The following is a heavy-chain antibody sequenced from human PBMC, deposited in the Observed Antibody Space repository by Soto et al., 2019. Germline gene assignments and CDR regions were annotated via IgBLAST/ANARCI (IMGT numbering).Heavy chain of an antibody. CDR3: TRGLLGVRAFDI. D-gene: IGHD3-16*01. J-gene: IGHJ3*02. CDR2: IRSKASGGTA. CDR1: GFTFGDYA. Sequence: EVQLVESGGDLVQPGRSLRLSCTTSGFTFGDYAVSWVRPAPGKGLEWVSFIRSKASGGTAEYAASVRGRFTISRDDSKSIAYLQMNSLKTADTTVYYCTRGLLGVRAFDIWGQGTMVTVSS. V-gene: IGHV3-49*04.